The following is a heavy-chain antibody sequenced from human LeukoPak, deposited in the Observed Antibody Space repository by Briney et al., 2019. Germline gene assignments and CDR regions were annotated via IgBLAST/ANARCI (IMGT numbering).Heavy chain of an antibody. CDR3: ARQGYYYDSSGYQLYYFDY. J-gene: IGHJ4*02. CDR1: GGSISSSSYY. CDR2: IYYSGST. V-gene: IGHV4-39*01. D-gene: IGHD3-22*01. Sequence: PSETLSLTCTVSGGSISSSSYYWGWIRQPPGKGLEWIGSIYYSGSTYYNPSLKRRVTISVDTSKNQFSLKLSSVTAAGTAVYYCARQGYYYDSSGYQLYYFDYWGQGTLVTVSS.